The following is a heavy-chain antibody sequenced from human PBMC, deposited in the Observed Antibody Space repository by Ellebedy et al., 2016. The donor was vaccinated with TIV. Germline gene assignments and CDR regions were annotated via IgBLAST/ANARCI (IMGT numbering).Heavy chain of an antibody. J-gene: IGHJ5*02. D-gene: IGHD2-15*01. CDR1: GFTFTDYY. Sequence: ASVKVSCXASGFTFTDYYMHWVRQAPGHGLEVVGWINLNSGDTFYAQKFQGRVTMTRDTSTTTAYMELSSLRSGDTAVYYCGRDPKDSNNWLDPWGQGTLVTVSS. CDR3: GRDPKDSNNWLDP. V-gene: IGHV1-2*02. CDR2: INLNSGDT.